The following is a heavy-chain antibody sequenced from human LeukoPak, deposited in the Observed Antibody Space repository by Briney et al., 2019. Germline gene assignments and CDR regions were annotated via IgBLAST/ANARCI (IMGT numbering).Heavy chain of an antibody. J-gene: IGHJ4*02. CDR1: GFTFSSYA. CDR3: ARGIVVVAAKGELLDY. CDR2: ISYDGSNK. D-gene: IGHD2-15*01. V-gene: IGHV3-30-3*01. Sequence: SGGSLRLSCAASGFTFSSYAMHWVRQAPGKGLEWVAVISYDGSNKYYADSVKGRFTISRDNSKNTLYLQTNSLRAEDTAVYYCARGIVVVAAKGELLDYWGQGTLVTVSS.